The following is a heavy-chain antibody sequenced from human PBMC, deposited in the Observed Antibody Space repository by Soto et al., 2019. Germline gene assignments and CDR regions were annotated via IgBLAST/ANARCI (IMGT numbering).Heavy chain of an antibody. CDR3: AKDGRLGQFDY. Sequence: EVQLVESGGGLVQPGGSLRLSCAASGFTLRGYWMHWVRQAPGKGLVWVSRINSDGSSTSYAESVKGRFTICRDNAKNTLYLQMNSLRAEDTAVYYCAKDGRLGQFDYWGQGTLVTASS. J-gene: IGHJ4*02. D-gene: IGHD1-1*01. CDR1: GFTLRGYW. V-gene: IGHV3-74*01. CDR2: INSDGSST.